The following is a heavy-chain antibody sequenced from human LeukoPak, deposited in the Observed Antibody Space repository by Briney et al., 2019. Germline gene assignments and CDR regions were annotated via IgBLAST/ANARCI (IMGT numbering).Heavy chain of an antibody. CDR2: IKPDGSGK. CDR3: ATRLATVTVDPYDH. CDR1: GFTFSRYW. J-gene: IGHJ4*02. V-gene: IGHV3-7*01. D-gene: IGHD4-17*01. Sequence: PGGSLRLSCAASGFTFSRYWMSWVRQAPGKGLEWVANIKPDGSGKYYVDSVKGRFTISRDNAKNSLYLQMNSLTVEDTAVYYCATRLATVTVDPYDHWGQGNLVTVSS.